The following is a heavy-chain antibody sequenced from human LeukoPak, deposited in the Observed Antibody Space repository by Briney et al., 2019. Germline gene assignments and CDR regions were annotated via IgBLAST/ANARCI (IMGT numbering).Heavy chain of an antibody. CDR1: GFTFSSYG. V-gene: IGHV3-30*18. CDR2: TSYDGSNK. CDR3: AKGSYYYDSSGYYYEGGFDY. D-gene: IGHD3-22*01. Sequence: GGSLRLSCAASGFTFSSYGMHWVRQAPGKGLEWVAVTSYDGSNKYYADSVKGRFTISRDNSKNTLYLQMNSLRAEDTAVYYCAKGSYYYDSSGYYYEGGFDYWGQGILVTVSS. J-gene: IGHJ4*02.